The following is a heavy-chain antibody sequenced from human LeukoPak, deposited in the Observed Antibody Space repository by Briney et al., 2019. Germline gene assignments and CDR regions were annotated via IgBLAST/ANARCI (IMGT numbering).Heavy chain of an antibody. Sequence: HPGRSLRLSCAASGFTFSSYGMPWVRQTPGKGLEWVAVISYDGSNKYYADSVKGRFTISRDNSKNTLYLQMNSLRAEDTAVYYCARDTYDSWAYYFDYWGQGTLVTVSS. D-gene: IGHD3-3*01. CDR1: GFTFSSYG. CDR2: ISYDGSNK. CDR3: ARDTYDSWAYYFDY. V-gene: IGHV3-30*03. J-gene: IGHJ4*02.